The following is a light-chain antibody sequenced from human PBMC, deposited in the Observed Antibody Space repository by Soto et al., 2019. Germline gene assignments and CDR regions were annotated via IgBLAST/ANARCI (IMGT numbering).Light chain of an antibody. J-gene: IGKJ1*01. V-gene: IGKV2-28*01. CDR2: LGS. CDR3: MQALQNLST. CDR1: QSLLHSNGYNY. Sequence: DIVMTQSPLSLPVTPGEPASISCRSSQSLLHSNGYNYLDWYLQKQGQSPQILIYLGSNRASGVPARFSGSGSGTDCTLKISRVEAEDVGVYYCMQALQNLSTFGQGTKVDIK.